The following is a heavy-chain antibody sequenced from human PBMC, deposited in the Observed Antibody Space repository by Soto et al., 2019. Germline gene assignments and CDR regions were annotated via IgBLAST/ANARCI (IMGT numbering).Heavy chain of an antibody. CDR1: GGSISSGGYY. CDR3: AAFYYYDSSGYPETHDAFDI. Sequence: TLSLTCTVSGGSISSGGYYWSWIRQHPGKGLEWIGYIYYSGSTYYNPSLKSRVTISVDTSKNQFSLKLSSVTAADTAVYYCAAFYYYDSSGYPETHDAFDIWGQGTMVTVSS. V-gene: IGHV4-31*03. D-gene: IGHD3-22*01. J-gene: IGHJ3*02. CDR2: IYYSGST.